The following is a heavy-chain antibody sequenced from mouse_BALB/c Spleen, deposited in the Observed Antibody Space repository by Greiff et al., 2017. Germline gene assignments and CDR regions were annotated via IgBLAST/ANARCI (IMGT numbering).Heavy chain of an antibody. CDR3: ARGRYLAWFAY. J-gene: IGHJ3*01. CDR1: GFAFSSYD. D-gene: IGHD2-14*01. CDR2: ISSGGGST. V-gene: IGHV5-12-1*01. Sequence: EVQGVESGGGLVKPGGSLKLSCAASGFAFSSYDMSWVRQTPEKRLEWVAYISSGGGSTYYPDTVKGRFTISRDNAKNTLYLQMSSLKSEDTAMYYCARGRYLAWFAYWGQGTLVTVSA.